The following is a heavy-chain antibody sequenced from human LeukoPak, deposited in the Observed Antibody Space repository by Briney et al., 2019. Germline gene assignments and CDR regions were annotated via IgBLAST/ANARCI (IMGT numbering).Heavy chain of an antibody. V-gene: IGHV3-21*01. D-gene: IGHD5-18*01. CDR3: AKTSMVMNFDY. J-gene: IGHJ4*02. CDR1: GFTFSSYA. CDR2: ISSTTSYI. Sequence: PGGSLRLSCTTSGFTFSSYAMYWVRQAPGKGLEWVSSISSTTSYIYYADSVKGRFTISRDNAKNSLYLQMNSLRAEDTAVYYCAKTSMVMNFDYWGQGTLVTVSS.